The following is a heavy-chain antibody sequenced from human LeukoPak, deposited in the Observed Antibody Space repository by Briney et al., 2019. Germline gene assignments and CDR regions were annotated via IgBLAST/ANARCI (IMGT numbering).Heavy chain of an antibody. J-gene: IGHJ4*02. D-gene: IGHD4-23*01. CDR1: GASLTRPTYF. CDR3: ARFRSGNFYFFDS. Sequence: SETLSLTCTVSGASLTRPTYFRWSWLRQPPGKGLEFMGWIYSSGMVSFNPALESRLTMSLDTSRSQLFLQLRSVTAEDSAVYYCARFRSGNFYFFDSWGQGARVTVSS. CDR2: IYSSGMV. V-gene: IGHV4-61*01.